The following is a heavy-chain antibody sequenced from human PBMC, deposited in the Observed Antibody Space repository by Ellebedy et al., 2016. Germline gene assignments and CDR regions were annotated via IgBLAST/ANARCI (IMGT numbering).Heavy chain of an antibody. Sequence: GGSLRLXXAASGFTFSSYAMHWVRQAPGKGLEWVAVISYDGSNKYYADSVKGRFTISRDNSKNTLYLQMNSLRAEDTAVYYCAQIGSIAAAGTTGGWGQGTLVTVSS. D-gene: IGHD6-13*01. V-gene: IGHV3-30-3*01. CDR1: GFTFSSYA. CDR3: AQIGSIAAAGTTGG. J-gene: IGHJ4*02. CDR2: ISYDGSNK.